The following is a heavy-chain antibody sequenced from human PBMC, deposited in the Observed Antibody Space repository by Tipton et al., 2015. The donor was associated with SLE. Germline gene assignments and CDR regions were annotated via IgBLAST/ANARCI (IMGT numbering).Heavy chain of an antibody. D-gene: IGHD3-10*01. CDR2: IYSGGST. CDR1: GFTVSSNY. Sequence: SLRLSCAASGFTVSSNYMSWVRQAPGKGLEWVSVIYSGGSTYYADSVKGRFTISRDNSKNTLYLQMNSLRAEDTAVYYCASTGSIYYYGSGSYYHWGQGTLVTVSS. V-gene: IGHV3-53*05. J-gene: IGHJ5*02. CDR3: ASTGSIYYYGSGSYYH.